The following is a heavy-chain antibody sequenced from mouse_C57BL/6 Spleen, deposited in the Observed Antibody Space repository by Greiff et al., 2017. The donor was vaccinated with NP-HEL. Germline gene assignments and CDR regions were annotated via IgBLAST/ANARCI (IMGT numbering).Heavy chain of an antibody. CDR1: GYTFTDYY. D-gene: IGHD3-3*01. CDR3: ATGDGC. J-gene: IGHJ2*01. Sequence: EVQLQQSGPELVKPGASVKISCKASGYTFTDYYMNWVKQSPGKSLEWIGDINPNNGGTSYNQKFKGKATLTVDKSSSTAYMELRSLTSEDSAVYYCATGDGCWGQGTTLTVSS. V-gene: IGHV1-26*01. CDR2: INPNNGGT.